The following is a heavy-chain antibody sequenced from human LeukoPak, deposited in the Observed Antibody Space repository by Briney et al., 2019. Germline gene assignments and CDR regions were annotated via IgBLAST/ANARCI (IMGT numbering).Heavy chain of an antibody. D-gene: IGHD3-3*01. V-gene: IGHV3-48*03. CDR3: ARDPYYDFWSGYWSD. Sequence: PGGSLRLSCAASGFTFSSYEMNWVRQAPGKGLEWVSYISSSGSTIYYADSVKGRFTISRDNAKNSLYLQMNSLRAEDTAVYYCARDPYYDFWSGYWSDWGQGTLVTVSS. J-gene: IGHJ4*02. CDR2: ISSSGSTI. CDR1: GFTFSSYE.